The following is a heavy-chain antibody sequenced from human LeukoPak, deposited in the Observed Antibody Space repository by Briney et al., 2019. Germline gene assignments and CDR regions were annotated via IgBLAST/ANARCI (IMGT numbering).Heavy chain of an antibody. Sequence: SETLSLTCAVYGGSFSGYYWSWIRQPPGKGLEWIGEINHSGSTNYNPSLKSRVTISVDTSKNQFCLKLSSVTAADTAVYYCARRGGIAAAGKHVGWFDPWGQGTLVTVSS. CDR2: INHSGST. V-gene: IGHV4-34*01. D-gene: IGHD6-13*01. CDR3: ARRGGIAAAGKHVGWFDP. CDR1: GGSFSGYY. J-gene: IGHJ5*02.